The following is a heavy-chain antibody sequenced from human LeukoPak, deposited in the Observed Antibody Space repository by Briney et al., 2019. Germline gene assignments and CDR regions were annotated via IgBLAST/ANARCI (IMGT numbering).Heavy chain of an antibody. J-gene: IGHJ4*02. CDR3: ARDGRGLYDSSDY. D-gene: IGHD3-22*01. CDR1: GFTFSGQW. Sequence: GGSLRLSCAASGFTFSGQWMHWVRQAPGKGLVWVSSISSSSSYIYYADSVKGRFTISRDNAKNSLYLQMNSLRAEDTAVYYCARDGRGLYDSSDYWGQGTLVTVSS. V-gene: IGHV3-21*01. CDR2: ISSSSSYI.